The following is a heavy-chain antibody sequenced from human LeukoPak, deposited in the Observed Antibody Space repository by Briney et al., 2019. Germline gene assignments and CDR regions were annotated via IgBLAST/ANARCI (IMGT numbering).Heavy chain of an antibody. V-gene: IGHV3-33*01. CDR1: GFTFSSYG. CDR2: IWYDGSNK. Sequence: PGGSLRLSCAASGFTFSSYGMHWVRQAPGKGLEWVAVIWYDGSNKYYADSVKGRFTISRDNSKNTLYLQMNSLRAEDTAVYYCARDRERWLQSYYFDYWSQGTLVTVSA. J-gene: IGHJ4*02. CDR3: ARDRERWLQSYYFDY. D-gene: IGHD5-12*01.